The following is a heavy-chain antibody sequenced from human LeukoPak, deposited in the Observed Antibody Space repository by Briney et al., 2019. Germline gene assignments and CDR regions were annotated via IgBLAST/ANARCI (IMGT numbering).Heavy chain of an antibody. Sequence: SETLSLTCTVSGGSVTSGNWNWIRQPAGKGLEWIGRIYTNGGASYNPSLKSQVTISIDASKNQFSLKLSSVTAADTAVYYCAREPPGYWGQGILVTVSS. CDR3: AREPPGY. CDR2: IYTNGGA. CDR1: GGSVTSGN. V-gene: IGHV4-4*07. J-gene: IGHJ4*02.